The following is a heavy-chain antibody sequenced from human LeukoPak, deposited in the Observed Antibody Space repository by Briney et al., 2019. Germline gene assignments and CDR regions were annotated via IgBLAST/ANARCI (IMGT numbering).Heavy chain of an antibody. CDR1: EFPFSSYS. V-gene: IGHV3-48*04. Sequence: GGSLRLSCAAFEFPFSSYSMNWVRQAPGKGLEWVSHISSNSNTRHYADSVKGRFIISRDNAKKSLYLQMNSLRAEDTAVYYCARDSPSDYWGQGTLVTVSS. CDR3: ARDSPSDY. J-gene: IGHJ4*02. CDR2: ISSNSNTR.